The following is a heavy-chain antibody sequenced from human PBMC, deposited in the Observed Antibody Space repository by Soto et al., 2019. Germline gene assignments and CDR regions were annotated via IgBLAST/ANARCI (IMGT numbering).Heavy chain of an antibody. V-gene: IGHV3-15*07. CDR3: TADRGVDTPLVAYDF. Sequence: EVQLVESGGGLIEPGGSLRLSCAASGFTFIRAWMNWVRQVPGKELHWVGRIKSKSDGGTVDYPAAMRDRITISRDDSKNTLYLQLNSLRTEDTGVYYCTADRGVDTPLVAYDFWGQGTLVTVSS. J-gene: IGHJ4*02. D-gene: IGHD5-18*01. CDR2: IKSKSDGGTV. CDR1: GFTFIRAW.